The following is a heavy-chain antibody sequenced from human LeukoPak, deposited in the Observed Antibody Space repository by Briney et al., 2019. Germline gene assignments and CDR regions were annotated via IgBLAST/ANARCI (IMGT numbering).Heavy chain of an antibody. CDR1: GFTVSSNY. CDR2: IYSGGST. V-gene: IGHV3-66*01. D-gene: IGHD2-15*01. CDR3: ARSAYCSGGSCSDY. J-gene: IGHJ4*02. Sequence: PGGSLRLSCAASGFTVSSNYMSWVRQAPGKGLEWVSVIYSGGSTYYADSVKGRFTISRDNSKNTLYLQMNSLRAEDTAVYYCARSAYCSGGSCSDYWGQGTLVTVS.